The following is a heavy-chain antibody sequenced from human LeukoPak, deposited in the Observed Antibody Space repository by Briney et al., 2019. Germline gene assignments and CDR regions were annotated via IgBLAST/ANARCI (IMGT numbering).Heavy chain of an antibody. J-gene: IGHJ4*02. CDR2: IIPIFGTA. V-gene: IGHV1-69*13. CDR1: GGTFTSYA. Sequence: ASVKVSCKASGGTFTSYAISWVRQAPGQGLEWMGGIIPIFGTANYAQKSQGRVTITADESTSTAYMELSSLRSEDTAVYYCARDHDVAEYYFDYWGRGTLVTVSS. D-gene: IGHD6-19*01. CDR3: ARDHDVAEYYFDY.